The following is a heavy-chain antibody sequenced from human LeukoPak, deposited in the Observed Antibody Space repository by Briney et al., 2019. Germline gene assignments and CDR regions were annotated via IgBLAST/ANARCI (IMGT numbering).Heavy chain of an antibody. CDR1: GYTFTSYS. Sequence: ASVKVSCKTSGYTFTSYSIVWVRQAPGQGLEWMGIINPNAGDTGYARKFLGRVTMTRDTSTSTVYMELSSLRSEDTAVYYCARGEGYRVGAWWYFDYWGQGTLVAVSS. CDR2: INPNAGDT. CDR3: ARGEGYRVGAWWYFDY. D-gene: IGHD1-26*01. V-gene: IGHV1-46*01. J-gene: IGHJ4*02.